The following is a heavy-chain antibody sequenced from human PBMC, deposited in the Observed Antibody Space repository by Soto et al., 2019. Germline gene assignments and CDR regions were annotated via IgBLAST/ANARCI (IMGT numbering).Heavy chain of an antibody. D-gene: IGHD2-15*01. Sequence: QVQLQESGPGLVKPSQTLSLTCTVSGGSISSGGYYWSWIRQHPGKGPEWIGYIYYSGSTYYNPSCKRRVTKSVDTSKNQCSLKLSSVTAADTAVYYCARDGGLRYCSGGSCYSSGRYFDLWGRGTLVTVSS. CDR3: ARDGGLRYCSGGSCYSSGRYFDL. V-gene: IGHV4-31*03. J-gene: IGHJ2*01. CDR2: IYYSGST. CDR1: GGSISSGGYY.